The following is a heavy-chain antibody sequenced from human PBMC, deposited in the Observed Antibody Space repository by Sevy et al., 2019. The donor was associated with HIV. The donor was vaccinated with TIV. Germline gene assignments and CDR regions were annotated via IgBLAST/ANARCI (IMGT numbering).Heavy chain of an antibody. CDR1: GDSVSSNSAA. J-gene: IGHJ4*02. CDR2: TYYRSKWYY. CDR3: TRGWYYYFDY. D-gene: IGHD6-13*01. Sequence: QSQTISLTCAISGDSVSSNSAAWNWIRQSPSRGLEWVGRTYYRSKWYYDYAESVESRININPDTSKNHFSLQLNSVTPEDTAVYYCTRGWYYYFDYWGQGSLVTVSS. V-gene: IGHV6-1*01.